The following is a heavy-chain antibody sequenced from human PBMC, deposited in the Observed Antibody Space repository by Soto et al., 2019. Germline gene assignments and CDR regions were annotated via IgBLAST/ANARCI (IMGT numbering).Heavy chain of an antibody. CDR2: IYSGGST. CDR1: GFTVSSNY. Sequence: EVQLVESGGGLIQTGGSLRLSCAASGFTVSSNYMSWVRQAPGKGLEWVSVIYSGGSTYYADSVKGRFTISRDNSKNTLYLQMNSLRAEDTAVYYCARVTRSQWPYNWFDPWGQGTLVTVSS. CDR3: ARVTRSQWPYNWFDP. D-gene: IGHD6-19*01. J-gene: IGHJ5*02. V-gene: IGHV3-53*01.